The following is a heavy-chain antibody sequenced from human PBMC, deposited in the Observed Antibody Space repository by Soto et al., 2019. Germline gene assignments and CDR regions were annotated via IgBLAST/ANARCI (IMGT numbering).Heavy chain of an antibody. J-gene: IGHJ4*02. CDR3: ATRMTSAPY. Sequence: EVRLVQSGGGLVQPGGSLRLSCAASLFIVSDNYMSWVRQAPGKGLEWVSLSYSGGGTDYAESVKSRFTISRDNSKNTRYLQMNSLKAEDTGIYYCATRMTSAPYWGQGTVVTVSS. CDR1: LFIVSDNY. D-gene: IGHD4-17*01. V-gene: IGHV3-66*01. CDR2: SYSGGGT.